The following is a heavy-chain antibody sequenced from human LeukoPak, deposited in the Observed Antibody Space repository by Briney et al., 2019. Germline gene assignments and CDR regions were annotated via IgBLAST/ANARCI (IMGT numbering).Heavy chain of an antibody. CDR1: GYTFTGHY. CDR2: INPNSGGT. V-gene: IGHV1-2*02. CDR3: ARESARGPRGFDY. J-gene: IGHJ4*02. Sequence: VASVKVSCKASGYTFTGHYMHWVRQAPGQGLEWMGWINPNSGGTNYAQKFQGRVTMTRDTSISTAYMELSRLRSDDTAVYYCARESARGPRGFDYWGQGTLVTVSS.